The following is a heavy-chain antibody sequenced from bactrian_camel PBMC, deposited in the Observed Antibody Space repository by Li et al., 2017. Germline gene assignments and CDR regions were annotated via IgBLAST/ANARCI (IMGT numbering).Heavy chain of an antibody. J-gene: IGHJ6*01. V-gene: IGHV3S55*01. CDR2: IDGVGST. CDR1: GHTYSSQC. Sequence: HVQLVESGGGSVQAGGSLRLRCVASGHTYSSQCMGWFRQTPGKEREEVALIDGVGSTHYADAVKDRFTISRDNAKNTLYLQMSSLKPEDTAMYYCTARYEFGLGACRGVGGLGFWGQGTQVTVS. CDR3: TARYEFGLGACRGVGGLGF. D-gene: IGHD1*01.